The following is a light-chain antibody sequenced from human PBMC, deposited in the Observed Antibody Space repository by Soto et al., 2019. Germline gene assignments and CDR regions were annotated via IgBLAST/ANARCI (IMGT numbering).Light chain of an antibody. CDR2: GNS. Sequence: QSRLTQPPSVSWGPGQRVPISCSGSSSNIGAAYDVHWYQQLTGRAPKLLIYGNSNRPSGVPDRFSGSKSGTSASLAITGLQAEDEADYYCQSYDSSLSGPYVFGTGTKVTVL. V-gene: IGLV1-40*01. CDR1: SSNIGAAYD. CDR3: QSYDSSLSGPYV. J-gene: IGLJ1*01.